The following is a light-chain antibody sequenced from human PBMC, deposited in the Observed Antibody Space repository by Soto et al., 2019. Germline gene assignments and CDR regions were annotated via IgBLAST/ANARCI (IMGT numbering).Light chain of an antibody. Sequence: IKMTQSPSTLSASVRDRVTITCRASQSISSWLAWYQQKPGKAPKLLIYDASSLESGVPSRFSGSGSGTEFTLTISSLQPDDFATYYCQQYNSYLWTFGQGTKVDI. CDR1: QSISSW. J-gene: IGKJ1*01. CDR3: QQYNSYLWT. CDR2: DAS. V-gene: IGKV1-5*01.